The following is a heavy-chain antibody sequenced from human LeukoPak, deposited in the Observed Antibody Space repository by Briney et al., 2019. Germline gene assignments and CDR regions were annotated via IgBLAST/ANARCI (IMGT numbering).Heavy chain of an antibody. V-gene: IGHV3-23*01. D-gene: IGHD2-15*01. J-gene: IGHJ4*02. CDR2: IFGSGGSA. Sequence: GGSLRLSCAASGFTFGSYAMYWVRQAPGKGLEWVSGIFGSGGSAHYADSVKGRFTISRDNSKNTVYLQMDSLRAEDMAIYYCAKTTTGYSSGRYPAWPIDYWGQGTLVTVSS. CDR1: GFTFGSYA. CDR3: AKTTTGYSSGRYPAWPIDY.